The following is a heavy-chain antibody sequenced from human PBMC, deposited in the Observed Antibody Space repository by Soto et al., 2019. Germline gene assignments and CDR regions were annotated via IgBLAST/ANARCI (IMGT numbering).Heavy chain of an antibody. CDR1: GGSISSYY. V-gene: IGHV4-59*08. D-gene: IGHD6-19*01. J-gene: IGHJ4*02. Sequence: SETLSLTCTVSGGSISSYYWSWIRQPPGKGLEWIGYIYYSGSTNYNPSLKSRVTISVDTSKNQFSLKLSSVTAADTAVCYCGSSRWWYFDYWGQGTLVTVSS. CDR3: GSSRWWYFDY. CDR2: IYYSGST.